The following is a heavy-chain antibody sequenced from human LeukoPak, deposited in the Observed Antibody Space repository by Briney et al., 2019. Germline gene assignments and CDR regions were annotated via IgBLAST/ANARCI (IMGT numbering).Heavy chain of an antibody. V-gene: IGHV1-8*01. CDR3: AKVRGSVGASNFPDY. CDR1: GYTFTNYD. Sequence: ASVKVSCTPSGYTFTNYDINWVRQATGQGLEWMGWMSPNSGNTGYAQKFQGRVTMTRDTSISTAYMELSSLRSEDTAVYYCAKVRGSVGASNFPDYWGQGTLVTVTS. CDR2: MSPNSGNT. J-gene: IGHJ4*02. D-gene: IGHD1-26*01.